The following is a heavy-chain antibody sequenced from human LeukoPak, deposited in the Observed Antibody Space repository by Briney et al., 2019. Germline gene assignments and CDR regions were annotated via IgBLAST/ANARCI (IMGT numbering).Heavy chain of an antibody. Sequence: GGSLRLSCAASGFTFSNFWMHWVRQTPDKGLVWISRISRDGTTTYCADSVRGRFTISRDNAKNTLYLHMNSLRIEDTAVYFCASGGRYYDISGYSDFWGQGTLVTVSS. CDR2: ISRDGTTT. CDR3: ASGGRYYDISGYSDF. J-gene: IGHJ4*02. D-gene: IGHD3-22*01. CDR1: GFTFSNFW. V-gene: IGHV3-74*01.